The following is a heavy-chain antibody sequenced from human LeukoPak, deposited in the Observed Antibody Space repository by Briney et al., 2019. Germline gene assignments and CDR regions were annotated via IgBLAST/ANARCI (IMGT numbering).Heavy chain of an antibody. Sequence: SETLSLTCTVSGVSISSYYWSWIRQPPGKGLEWIGTIYYSGSTYYNPSLKSRVTISVDTSKNQFSLKLNSVTAADTAVYYCARGDFWSGSTMRRVDYWGQGTLVTVSS. V-gene: IGHV4-59*04. D-gene: IGHD3-3*01. CDR3: ARGDFWSGSTMRRVDY. CDR2: IYYSGST. CDR1: GVSISSYY. J-gene: IGHJ4*02.